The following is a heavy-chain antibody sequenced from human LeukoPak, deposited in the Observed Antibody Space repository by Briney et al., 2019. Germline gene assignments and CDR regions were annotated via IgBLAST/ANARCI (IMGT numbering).Heavy chain of an antibody. CDR2: ISGSGGST. J-gene: IGHJ4*02. CDR3: AKEDIVVVPAAIRTDY. V-gene: IGHV3-23*01. D-gene: IGHD2-2*02. Sequence: GGPLRLSCAASGFTFSSYAMSWVRQAPGKGLEWVSSISGSGGSTYYADSVKGRFTISRDNSKNTLYLQMNSLRAEDTAVYYCAKEDIVVVPAAIRTDYWGQGTLVTVSS. CDR1: GFTFSSYA.